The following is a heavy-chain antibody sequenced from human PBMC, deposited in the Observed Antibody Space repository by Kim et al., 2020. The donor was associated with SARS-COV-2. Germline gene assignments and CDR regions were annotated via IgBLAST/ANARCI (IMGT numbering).Heavy chain of an antibody. CDR3: AREGYSSGRVLGY. D-gene: IGHD6-25*01. Sequence: GGSLRLSCAASGFTFSSYAMHWVRQAPGKGLEWVAVISYDGSNKYYADSVKGRFTISRDNSKNTLYLQMNSLRAEDTAVYYCAREGYSSGRVLGYWGQGT. CDR2: ISYDGSNK. CDR1: GFTFSSYA. V-gene: IGHV3-30*04. J-gene: IGHJ4*02.